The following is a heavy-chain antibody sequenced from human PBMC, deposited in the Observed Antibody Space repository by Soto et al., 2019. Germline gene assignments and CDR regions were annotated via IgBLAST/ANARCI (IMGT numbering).Heavy chain of an antibody. J-gene: IGHJ4*02. Sequence: GGAVRLSCAASGFSFSSYGMHWVRQAPGKGLEWVAVIWYDGSNKYYADSVKGRFTISRDNSKNTLYLQMNSLRAEDTAVYYCARDPIGQLWTPVHFDYWGQGTLVTVSS. D-gene: IGHD5-18*01. CDR2: IWYDGSNK. CDR3: ARDPIGQLWTPVHFDY. V-gene: IGHV3-33*01. CDR1: GFSFSSYG.